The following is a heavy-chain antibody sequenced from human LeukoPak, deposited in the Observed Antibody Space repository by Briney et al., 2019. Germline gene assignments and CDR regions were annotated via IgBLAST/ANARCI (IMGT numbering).Heavy chain of an antibody. D-gene: IGHD3-10*01. J-gene: IGHJ4*02. V-gene: IGHV3-23*01. CDR1: GLTFSNSA. CDR2: ISGETNNT. Sequence: AGGSLRLSCVASGLTFSNSAMTWVRQGPGKGLEWVSSISGETNNTYYSDSVKGRFTVSRDNSKNTLYLQMNSLRAEDTAVYYCASSRSSTLLSHFDYWGQGTLVTVSS. CDR3: ASSRSSTLLSHFDY.